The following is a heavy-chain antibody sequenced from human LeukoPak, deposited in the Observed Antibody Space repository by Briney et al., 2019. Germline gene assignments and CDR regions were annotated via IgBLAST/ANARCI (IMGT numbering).Heavy chain of an antibody. CDR1: GGSISSYY. V-gene: IGHV4-59*12. CDR3: ARDPTRTYYYGSGRSLAFDI. J-gene: IGHJ3*02. D-gene: IGHD3-10*01. Sequence: SETLSLTCTVSGGSISSYYWSWIRQPPGKGLEWIGYIYYSGSTNYNPSLKSRVTISVDTSKNQFSLKLSSVTAADTAVYYCARDPTRTYYYGSGRSLAFDIWGQGTMVTVSS. CDR2: IYYSGST.